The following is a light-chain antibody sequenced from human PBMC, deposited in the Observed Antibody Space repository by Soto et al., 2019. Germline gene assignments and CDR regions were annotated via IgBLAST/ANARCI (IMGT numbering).Light chain of an antibody. V-gene: IGKV3D-15*01. CDR1: QSLNRN. Sequence: EILMTQSPATLSVSPGERATLSCRASQSLNRNLAWYQQKPGQAPRLIIYGASTRASGIPARYSGSGSGTEFTLTISSLQSEDFALYYCQHYKDCTPAFTFGPGTKVDL. CDR2: GAS. CDR3: QHYKDCTPAFT. J-gene: IGKJ3*01.